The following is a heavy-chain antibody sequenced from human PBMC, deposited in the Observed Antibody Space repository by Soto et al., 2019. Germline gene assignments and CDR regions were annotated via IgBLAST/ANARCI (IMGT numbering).Heavy chain of an antibody. D-gene: IGHD2-21*02. J-gene: IGHJ4*02. Sequence: SETLSLTCAVYGGSFSGYYWSWIRQPPGKGLEWIGEINHSGSTNYNPSLKSRVTISVDTSKNQFSLKLSSVTAADTAVYYCARHQAGYCGGDCYSYYDSWGQGTVVTVSS. CDR3: ARHQAGYCGGDCYSYYDS. CDR2: INHSGST. V-gene: IGHV4-34*01. CDR1: GGSFSGYY.